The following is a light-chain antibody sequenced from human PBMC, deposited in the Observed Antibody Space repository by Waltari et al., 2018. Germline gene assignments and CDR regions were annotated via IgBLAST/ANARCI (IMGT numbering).Light chain of an antibody. CDR3: SSYTSSSTVV. V-gene: IGLV2-14*01. CDR2: DVS. CDR1: RDNH. Sequence: QSALTQPDPVSGSPAQSVTLSCTGTRDNHCPCYQQHPGKAPKLMIYDVSNRPSGVSNRFSGSKSGNTASLTISGLQAEDEADYYCSSYTSSSTVVFGGGTKLTVL. J-gene: IGLJ2*01.